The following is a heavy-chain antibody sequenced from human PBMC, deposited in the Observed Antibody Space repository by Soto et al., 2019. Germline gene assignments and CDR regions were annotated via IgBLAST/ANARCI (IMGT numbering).Heavy chain of an antibody. CDR3: ARASLRGLFWSGYYKASGYYYGMDV. V-gene: IGHV1-18*04. CDR2: ISAYNGNT. Sequence: ASVKVSCKASGYTFTSYGISWVRQAPGQGLEWMGWISAYNGNTNYAQKLQGRVTMTTDTSTSTAYMELRSLRSDDTAVYYCARASLRGLFWSGYYKASGYYYGMDVWGQGTTVTVSS. D-gene: IGHD3-3*01. J-gene: IGHJ6*02. CDR1: GYTFTSYG.